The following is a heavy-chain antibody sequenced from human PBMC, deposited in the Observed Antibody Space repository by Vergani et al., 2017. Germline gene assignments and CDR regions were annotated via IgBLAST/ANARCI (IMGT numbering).Heavy chain of an antibody. V-gene: IGHV3-30*02. CDR3: AKHFRGWSIDY. CDR2: IQFDGSNQ. D-gene: IGHD3-3*01. J-gene: IGHJ4*02. CDR1: GFTLSNYD. Sequence: VQLVESGGGVVQRGGSLRLSCATSGFTLSNYDMQWIRQGPGKGLELVAFIQFDGSNQYYADSVKGRFTLSRDFSKNTLYLQMNSLRTDDTATYYCAKHFRGWSIDYWGQGTQVIVSS.